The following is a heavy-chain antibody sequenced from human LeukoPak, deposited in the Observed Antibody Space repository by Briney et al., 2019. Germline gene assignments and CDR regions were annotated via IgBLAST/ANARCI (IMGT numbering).Heavy chain of an antibody. CDR2: ISRTGVAT. CDR1: GFTFTSFA. D-gene: IGHD3-22*01. CDR3: AKHSHDGSAPYYEVQFDS. V-gene: IGHV3-23*01. J-gene: IGHJ4*02. Sequence: GGSLRLSCAASGFTFTSFAMSWVRQAPGKGLEWVSTISRTGVATYYANSVKGRFTISRDNSKNTVYLQMNSLRAEDTAVYYCAKHSHDGSAPYYEVQFDSWGQGTLVTVSS.